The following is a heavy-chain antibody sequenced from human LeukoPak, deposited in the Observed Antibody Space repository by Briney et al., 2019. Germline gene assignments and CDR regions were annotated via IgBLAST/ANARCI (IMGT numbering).Heavy chain of an antibody. CDR3: ARDLDDSSSLPDY. D-gene: IGHD6-13*01. J-gene: IGHJ4*02. V-gene: IGHV3-21*01. Sequence: GGSLRLSCAASGFTFSSSVMNWVRQAPGKGLEWLSGITGSGGYTYYADSVKGRFTISRDNAKNSLYLQMNSLRAEDTAVYYCARDLDDSSSLPDYWGQGTLVTVSS. CDR2: ITGSGGYT. CDR1: GFTFSSSV.